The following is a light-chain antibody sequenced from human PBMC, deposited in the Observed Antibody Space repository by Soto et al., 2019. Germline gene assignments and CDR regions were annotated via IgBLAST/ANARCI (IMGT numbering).Light chain of an antibody. Sequence: DIQMTQSPSSLSASVGDRVTITCRAGQNIGTYLHWYQQKPGRAPKLLIYAASNLQSGVPSRFSGGGSGTHFTLTINSLHPEDSATYFCQQSYSTPPEYTFGRGTKLEI. CDR3: QQSYSTPPEYT. J-gene: IGKJ2*01. CDR2: AAS. CDR1: QNIGTY. V-gene: IGKV1-39*01.